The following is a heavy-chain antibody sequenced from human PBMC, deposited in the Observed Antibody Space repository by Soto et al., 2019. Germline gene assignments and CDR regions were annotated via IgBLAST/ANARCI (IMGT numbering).Heavy chain of an antibody. J-gene: IGHJ6*02. V-gene: IGHV3-15*01. CDR2: FKSKTDGGTT. D-gene: IGHD2-15*01. Sequence: GGSLRLSCAASGFTFSNAWMSWVRQAPGKGLEWVGRFKSKTDGGTTDYAAPVKGRFTISRDDSKNTLYLQMNSLKTEDTAVYYCTTGRGGVVAASYYYYYGMDVWGQGTTVTVSS. CDR1: GFTFSNAW. CDR3: TTGRGGVVAASYYYYYGMDV.